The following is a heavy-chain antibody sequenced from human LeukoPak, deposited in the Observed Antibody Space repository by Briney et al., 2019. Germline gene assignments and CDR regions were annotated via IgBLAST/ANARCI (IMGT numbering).Heavy chain of an antibody. CDR1: GFIFSSYD. Sequence: GGSLRLSCVGSGFIFSSYDMHWVRQAPGKGLEWLAFIRFDGSDRYYADSVKGRFTISRDNSKNTLYLQMNSLRAEDTAVYYCAKDSDYDFWSGYYPLGYWGQGTLVTVSS. CDR3: AKDSDYDFWSGYYPLGY. V-gene: IGHV3-30*02. D-gene: IGHD3-3*01. J-gene: IGHJ4*02. CDR2: IRFDGSDR.